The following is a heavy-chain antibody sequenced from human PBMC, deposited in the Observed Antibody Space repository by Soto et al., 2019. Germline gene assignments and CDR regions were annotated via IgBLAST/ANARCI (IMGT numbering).Heavy chain of an antibody. V-gene: IGHV1-18*01. CDR2: ISAYNGNT. D-gene: IGHD3-16*02. CDR1: GYTFTSYG. J-gene: IGHJ3*02. CDR3: ARGLSPTPHKIEPVTYYDYIWGSYRHDAFDI. Sequence: ASVKVSCKASGYTFTSYGISWVRQAPGQGLEWMGWISAYNGNTNYAQKLQGRVTMTTDTSTSTAYMELRSLRSDDTAVYYCARGLSPTPHKIEPVTYYDYIWGSYRHDAFDIWGQGKMVTVSS.